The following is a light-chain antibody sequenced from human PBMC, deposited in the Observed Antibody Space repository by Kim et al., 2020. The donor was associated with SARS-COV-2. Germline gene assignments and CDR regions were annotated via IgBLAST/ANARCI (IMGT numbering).Light chain of an antibody. J-gene: IGLJ3*02. V-gene: IGLV2-14*03. Sequence: QSALTQPASVSGSPGQSITISCTGTSSDVGDSNYVSWYQQHPGKAPKLMIYHVTQRPSGVSSRFSGSKSGNTASLTISGLQAEDEADYYCLSFTGSSTFERVFGEGTQLTVL. CDR3: LSFTGSSTFERV. CDR1: SSDVGDSNY. CDR2: HVT.